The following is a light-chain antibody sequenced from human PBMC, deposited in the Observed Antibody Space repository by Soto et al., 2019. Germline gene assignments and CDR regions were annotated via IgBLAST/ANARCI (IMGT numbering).Light chain of an antibody. V-gene: IGKV3-20*01. CDR1: QSVRSSY. J-gene: IGKJ4*01. CDR2: DEA. CDR3: QQYGSSFT. Sequence: DIGLTQSPGTLSLSPGVRATLSCRASQSVRSSYLAWYQQKAGQAPRLLMYDEARRATGITDRFSGSGSGTEFRLTISGLEPEDFARYYCQQYGSSFTCGGGTKVEIK.